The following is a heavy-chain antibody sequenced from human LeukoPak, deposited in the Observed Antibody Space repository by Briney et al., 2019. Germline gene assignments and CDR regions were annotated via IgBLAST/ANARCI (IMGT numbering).Heavy chain of an antibody. J-gene: IGHJ4*02. CDR2: ISGSDGSS. CDR3: AKSLGVGGYTRYKGFDQ. D-gene: IGHD3-16*02. CDR1: GFTFNSFA. V-gene: IGHV3-23*01. Sequence: PGGSLRLSCAASGFTFNSFAMNWVRQGPGKGLEWVSSISGSDGSSHYADFVKGRFTISRDNSKNTLHLQMNSLRAEDTAVYYCAKSLGVGGYTRYKGFDQWGQGTLVTVSS.